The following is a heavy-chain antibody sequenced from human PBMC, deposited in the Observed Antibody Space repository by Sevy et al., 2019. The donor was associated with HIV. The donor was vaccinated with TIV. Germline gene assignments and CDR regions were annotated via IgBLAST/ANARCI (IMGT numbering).Heavy chain of an antibody. Sequence: GGSLRLSCAASGFTFSTYAMNWVRQAPGKGLEWVSAIGGSDGGTYYADSVKGRFTISRDNYKNMLYLQMNSLRAEERAINYCAKDIRYVVGEAFDIWGQGTMVTVSS. V-gene: IGHV3-23*01. J-gene: IGHJ3*02. CDR2: IGGSDGGT. CDR1: GFTFSTYA. CDR3: AKDIRYVVGEAFDI. D-gene: IGHD2-21*01.